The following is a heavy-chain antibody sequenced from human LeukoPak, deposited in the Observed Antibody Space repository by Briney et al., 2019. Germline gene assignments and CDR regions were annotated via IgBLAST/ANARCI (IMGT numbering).Heavy chain of an antibody. CDR1: GGSISSHY. CDR2: IYTSGST. Sequence: SETLSLTCTVSGGSISSHYWSWIQQPAGKGLEWIGRIYTSGSTNYNPSLKSRVTMSVDTSKNQFSLKLSSVTAADTAVYYCARAPSSSGYNGAFDIWGQGTMVTVSS. V-gene: IGHV4-4*07. D-gene: IGHD6-13*01. CDR3: ARAPSSSGYNGAFDI. J-gene: IGHJ3*02.